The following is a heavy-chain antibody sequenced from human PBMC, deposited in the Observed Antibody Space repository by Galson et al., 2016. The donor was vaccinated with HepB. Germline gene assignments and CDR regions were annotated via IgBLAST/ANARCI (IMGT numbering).Heavy chain of an antibody. D-gene: IGHD3-22*01. Sequence: SLRLSCAASGLTFGDYAMSWFRQAPGKGLEWVGLIRSKVYGGTTEFAASVKGRFSISRDDSKSIAYLQMNSLKIEDTAVYFCSKRAGYYDSSGFYVWNHWGQGTLVTVSS. J-gene: IGHJ4*02. V-gene: IGHV3-49*03. CDR1: GLTFGDYA. CDR2: IRSKVYGGTT. CDR3: SKRAGYYDSSGFYVWNH.